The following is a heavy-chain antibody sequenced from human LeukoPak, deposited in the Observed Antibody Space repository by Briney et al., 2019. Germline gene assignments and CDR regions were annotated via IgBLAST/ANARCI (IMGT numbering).Heavy chain of an antibody. J-gene: IGHJ4*02. CDR2: IKQDGSEK. V-gene: IGHV3-7*01. D-gene: IGHD5-12*01. CDR3: ARALDTNRRGCSRYVFDY. CDR1: GFTFSSYW. Sequence: GGSLRLSCAASGFTFSSYWMSWVRQAPGKGLERLANIKQDGSEKYYVDSVKGRFTISRDNAKNSLYLQMNSLRAEDTVVYYRARALDTNRRGCSRYVFDYRGQGTLVAVSS.